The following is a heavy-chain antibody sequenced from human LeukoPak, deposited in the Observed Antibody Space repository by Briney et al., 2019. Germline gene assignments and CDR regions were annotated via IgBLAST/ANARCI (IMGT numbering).Heavy chain of an antibody. Sequence: TGGSLRLSCAASGFTFSSYEMNWVRQAPGKGLEWVSSISSSSSYIYYADSVKGRFTISRDNAKNSLYLQMNSLRAEDTAVYYCARDLHLTFHTAGYFDYWGQGTLVTVSS. CDR3: ARDLHLTFHTAGYFDY. D-gene: IGHD5-18*01. CDR2: ISSSSSYI. J-gene: IGHJ4*02. CDR1: GFTFSSYE. V-gene: IGHV3-21*01.